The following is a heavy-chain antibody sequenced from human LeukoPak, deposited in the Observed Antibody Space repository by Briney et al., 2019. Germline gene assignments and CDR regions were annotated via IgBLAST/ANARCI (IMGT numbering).Heavy chain of an antibody. J-gene: IGHJ3*02. CDR3: ARDRSFSSPDAFDI. Sequence: SVKVSCKASGGTFTSYTVSWVRQAPGQGLERVGGIIPIFGTANYAQKFQGRVTITTDESTTTAYMELSSLRSEDTAVYYCARDRSFSSPDAFDIWGQGTMVTVSS. CDR2: IIPIFGTA. CDR1: GGTFTSYT. V-gene: IGHV1-69*05. D-gene: IGHD6-6*01.